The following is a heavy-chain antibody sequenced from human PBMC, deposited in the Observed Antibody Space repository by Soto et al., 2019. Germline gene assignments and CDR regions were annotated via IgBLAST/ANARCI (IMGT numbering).Heavy chain of an antibody. V-gene: IGHV1-69*13. CDR2: IIPIFGTA. D-gene: IGHD1-26*01. CDR3: ARAIVGLTTTGWLDP. Sequence: GASVKVSCKASGGTFSRYAISWVRQAPGQGLEWMGGIIPIFGTANYAQKFQGRVTITADESTSTAYMELSSLRFEDTAVYYCARAIVGLTTTGWLDPWGQGTLVTVSS. J-gene: IGHJ5*02. CDR1: GGTFSRYA.